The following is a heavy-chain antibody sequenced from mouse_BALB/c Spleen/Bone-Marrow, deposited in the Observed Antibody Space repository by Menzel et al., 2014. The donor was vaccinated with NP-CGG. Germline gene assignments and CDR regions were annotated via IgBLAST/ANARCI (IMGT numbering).Heavy chain of an antibody. Sequence: EVKPMESGGGLVKPGGSLKLSCAASGFTFSSYAMSWVRQTPEKRLEWVASISSGGSTYYPDSVKGRFTISRDNARNILYLQMSSLRSEDTAMYYCAREGGTTAHYYAMDYWGQGTSVTVSS. CDR3: AREGGTTAHYYAMDY. V-gene: IGHV5-6-5*01. J-gene: IGHJ4*01. D-gene: IGHD1-2*01. CDR2: ISSGGST. CDR1: GFTFSSYA.